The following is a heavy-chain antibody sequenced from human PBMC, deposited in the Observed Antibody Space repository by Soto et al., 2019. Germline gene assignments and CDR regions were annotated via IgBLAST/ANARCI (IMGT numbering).Heavy chain of an antibody. CDR3: TRVQWDCCDGSLLSYFDF. CDR2: IRSKAAGRIT. V-gene: IGHV3-49*04. D-gene: IGHD1-26*01. J-gene: IGHJ4*02. Sequence: RSLTLSCTASGFTFGDYAMSWVSQVPREGRGWVGFIRSKAAGRITEYAASVKGRFTTSRDASNSIAYLQMNSLKTEGTAVHYSTRVQWDCCDGSLLSYFDFWGQGALVTVSS. CDR1: GFTFGDYA.